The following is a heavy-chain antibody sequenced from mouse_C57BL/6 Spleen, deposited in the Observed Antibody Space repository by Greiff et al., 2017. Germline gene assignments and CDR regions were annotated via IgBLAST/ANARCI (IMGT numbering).Heavy chain of an antibody. J-gene: IGHJ2*01. CDR3: ARRLGLGYFDY. CDR2: IDPSDSYT. V-gene: IGHV1-69*01. CDR1: GYTFTSYW. D-gene: IGHD4-1*01. Sequence: QVQLQQPGAEFVMPGASVKLSCKASGYTFTSYWMHWVKQRPGQGLEWIGEIDPSDSYTNYNQKFKGKSTLTVDKSSSTAYMQLSSLTSEDSAVYYCARRLGLGYFDYWGQGTTLTVSS.